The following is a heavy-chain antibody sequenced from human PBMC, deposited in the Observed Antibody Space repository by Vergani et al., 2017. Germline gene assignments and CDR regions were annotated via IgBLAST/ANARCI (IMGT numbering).Heavy chain of an antibody. CDR1: GFTFSSYA. V-gene: IGHV3-23*01. CDR3: AKGSLWFGELSSSYYYYMDV. CDR2: ISGSGGST. Sequence: EVQLLESGGGLVQPGGSLRLSCAASGFTFSSYAMSWVRQAPGKGLEWVSAISGSGGSTYYADSVKGRFTISRDNSKNTLYLQMNSLRAEDTAVYYCAKGSLWFGELSSSYYYYMDVWGKGTTVTVSS. D-gene: IGHD3-10*01. J-gene: IGHJ6*03.